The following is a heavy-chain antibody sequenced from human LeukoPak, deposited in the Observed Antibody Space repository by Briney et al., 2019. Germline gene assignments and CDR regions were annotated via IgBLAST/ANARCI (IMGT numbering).Heavy chain of an antibody. CDR1: GGSISSYY. D-gene: IGHD6-13*01. CDR2: IYYSGST. Sequence: SETLSLTCTVSGGSISSYYWSWIRQPPGKGLEWIGYIYYSGSTNYNPSLKSRVTISVDTSKNQFSLKLSSVTAADTAVYYCARGTSKRAAAGWDWFDPWGQGTLVTVSS. CDR3: ARGTSKRAAAGWDWFDP. J-gene: IGHJ5*02. V-gene: IGHV4-59*01.